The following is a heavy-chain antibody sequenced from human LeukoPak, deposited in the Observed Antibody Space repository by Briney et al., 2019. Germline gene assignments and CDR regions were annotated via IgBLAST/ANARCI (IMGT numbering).Heavy chain of an antibody. D-gene: IGHD3-10*01. CDR3: AKDHGGV. CDR1: GFTFITYA. V-gene: IGHV3-23*01. J-gene: IGHJ6*04. CDR2: IRGNGDSA. Sequence: GGSLRLSCAASGFTFITYAMSWVRQAPGKGLEWVSGIRGNGDSAYYADSVKGRFTISRDNSKNTLYLQMNSLRAEDTAVYYCAKDHGGVWGKGTTVTVSS.